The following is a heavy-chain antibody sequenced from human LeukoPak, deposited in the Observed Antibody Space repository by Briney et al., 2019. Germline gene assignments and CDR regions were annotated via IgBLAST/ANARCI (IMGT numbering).Heavy chain of an antibody. CDR1: GFTFSSYS. CDR3: ARDLRFLDWNHLPFDY. CDR2: ISSSSSYI. J-gene: IGHJ4*02. Sequence: GGSLRLSCAASGFTFSSYSMNWVRQAPGKGLEWVSSISSSSSYIYYADSVKGRFTISRDNAKNSLYLQMNSLRAEDTAVYYCARDLRFLDWNHLPFDYWGQGTLVTVSS. V-gene: IGHV3-21*01. D-gene: IGHD3-3*01.